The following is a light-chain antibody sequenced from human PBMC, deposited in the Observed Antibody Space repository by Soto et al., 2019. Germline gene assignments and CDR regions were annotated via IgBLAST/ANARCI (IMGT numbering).Light chain of an antibody. V-gene: IGLV2-8*01. CDR2: EVN. Sequence: QSVLTQPPSASGSPGQSVTISCTGTGSDVGGYKYVSWYQQHPGNAPKLIIYEVNKRPSGVPDRFSGSKSGNTASLTVSGLQAEDEADYYCTSYAGNSDVLFGGGTKLTVL. CDR3: TSYAGNSDVL. J-gene: IGLJ2*01. CDR1: GSDVGGYKY.